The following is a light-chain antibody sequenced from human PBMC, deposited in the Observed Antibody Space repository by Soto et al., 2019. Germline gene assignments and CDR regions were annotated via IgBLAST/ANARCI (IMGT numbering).Light chain of an antibody. V-gene: IGKV3-15*01. J-gene: IGKJ1*01. CDR3: QQYIFRPWT. CDR1: QSVTTS. CDR2: ATS. Sequence: EIVMTQSPAIVSVFPGERATLSCRASQSVTTSVAWYQQKPGQAPKLIIYATSTRAKGIPDRFSGSGSGTEFTLAISGLQSEDFAVYYCQQYIFRPWTFGQGTKVESK.